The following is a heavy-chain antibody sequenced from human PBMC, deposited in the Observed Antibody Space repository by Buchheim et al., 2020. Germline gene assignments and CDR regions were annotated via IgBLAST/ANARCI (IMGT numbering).Heavy chain of an antibody. CDR1: GFTVSSNY. CDR2: ISYDGSNK. V-gene: IGHV3-30*18. D-gene: IGHD2-2*02. Sequence: VQLVESGGGLIQPGGSLRLSCAASGFTVSSNYMSWVRQAPGKGLEWVAVISYDGSNKYYADSVKGRFTISRDNSKNTLYLQMNSLRAEDTAVYYCAKGLLLYADYYYYYMDVWGKGTT. J-gene: IGHJ6*03. CDR3: AKGLLLYADYYYYYMDV.